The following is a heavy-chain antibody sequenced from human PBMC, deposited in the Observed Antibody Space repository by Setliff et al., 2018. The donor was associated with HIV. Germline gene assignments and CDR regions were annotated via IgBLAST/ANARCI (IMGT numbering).Heavy chain of an antibody. J-gene: IGHJ1*01. V-gene: IGHV3-7*01. CDR1: GFNFRDSW. CDR3: AKDGSGWSQH. D-gene: IGHD6-19*01. Sequence: GGSLRLSCSTSGFNFRDSWMSWLRLAPGEGLEWVANISPDESERYSVDSVRGRFTVSRDNAKSSLYLQMSGLKIEDMAVYYCAKDGSGWSQHWGQGTRVTVSS. CDR2: ISPDESER.